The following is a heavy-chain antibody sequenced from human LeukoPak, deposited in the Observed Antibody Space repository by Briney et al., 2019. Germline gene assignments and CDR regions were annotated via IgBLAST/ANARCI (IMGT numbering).Heavy chain of an antibody. CDR1: GFTFGSYA. V-gene: IGHV3-23*01. J-gene: IGHJ3*02. Sequence: GGSLRLSCVASGFTFGSYAMSWVRQAPGKGLEWVSAISGSGGNTFYADSVKGRFTISRDNSKNTLYLQMNSLRAEDTAVYYCAKEMGAAWVDAFDIWGQGTMVTISP. D-gene: IGHD1-26*01. CDR3: AKEMGAAWVDAFDI. CDR2: ISGSGGNT.